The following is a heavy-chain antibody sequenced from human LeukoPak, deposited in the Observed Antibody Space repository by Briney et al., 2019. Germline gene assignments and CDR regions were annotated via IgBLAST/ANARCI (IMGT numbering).Heavy chain of an antibody. V-gene: IGHV3-74*01. CDR2: INSDGSST. CDR3: ARSSTSGYYDFWSGYYTSHPDY. Sequence: GGSLRLSCAASGFTFSSYGMHWVRQAPGKGLVWVSRINSDGSSTSYADSVKGRFTISRDNAKNTLYLQMNSMRAEDTAVYYCARSSTSGYYDFWSGYYTSHPDYWGQGTLVTISS. CDR1: GFTFSSYG. J-gene: IGHJ4*02. D-gene: IGHD3-3*01.